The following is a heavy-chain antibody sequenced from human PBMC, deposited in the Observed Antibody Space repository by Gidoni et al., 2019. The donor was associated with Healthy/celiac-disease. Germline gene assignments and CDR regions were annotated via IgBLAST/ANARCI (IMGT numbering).Heavy chain of an antibody. J-gene: IGHJ6*02. CDR1: GFTFSSYA. V-gene: IGHV3-23*01. Sequence: EVQLLESGGGLVQPGGSLRLSCAASGFTFSSYAMSWVRQAPGKGLEWVSAISGSGGSTYYADSVKGRFTISRDNSKNTLYLQMNSLRAEDTAVYYCAKAPKIVGDNYYYYGMDVWGQGTTVTVSS. D-gene: IGHD1-26*01. CDR2: ISGSGGST. CDR3: AKAPKIVGDNYYYYGMDV.